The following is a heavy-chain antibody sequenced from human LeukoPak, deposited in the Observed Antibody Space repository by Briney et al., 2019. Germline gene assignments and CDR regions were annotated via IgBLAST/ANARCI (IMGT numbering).Heavy chain of an antibody. D-gene: IGHD6-19*01. CDR3: ARDAKSGWFDY. V-gene: IGHV3-33*01. CDR1: RFTFSSYG. CDR2: IYYDGSNK. J-gene: IGHJ4*02. Sequence: PGGSLRLSCAASRFTFSSYGMHWVRQAPGKGLEWVAVIYYDGSNKYYADSVKGRFTISRDSSKNMYLQMNSLRAEDTAVYYCARDAKSGWFDYWGQGTLVTVSS.